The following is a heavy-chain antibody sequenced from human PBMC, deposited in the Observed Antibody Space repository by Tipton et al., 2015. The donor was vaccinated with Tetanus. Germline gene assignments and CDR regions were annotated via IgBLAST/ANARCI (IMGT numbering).Heavy chain of an antibody. D-gene: IGHD4-17*01. Sequence: LRLSCTVSGGSISTYYWSWIRQPPGKGLEWIGYIFYSGNTNYNPSLKSRVTISVDTSKNQFSLKLSSVTAADTAVYYCARDTYYGDPLGYFDLWGRGTLVTVSS. J-gene: IGHJ2*01. CDR3: ARDTYYGDPLGYFDL. CDR1: GGSISTYY. V-gene: IGHV4-59*12. CDR2: IFYSGNT.